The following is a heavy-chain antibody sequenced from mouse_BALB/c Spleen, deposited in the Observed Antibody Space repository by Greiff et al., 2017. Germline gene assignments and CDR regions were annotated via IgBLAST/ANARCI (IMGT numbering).Heavy chain of an antibody. V-gene: IGHV5-6-5*01. D-gene: IGHD1-1*01. CDR2: ISSGGST. CDR3: ARGGYYYGSSYQAWFAY. J-gene: IGHJ3*01. Sequence: DVMLVESGGGLVKPGGSLKLSCAASGFTFSSYAMSWVRQTPEKRLEWVASISSGGSTYYPDSVKGRFTISRDNARNILYLQMSSLRSEDTAMYYCARGGYYYGSSYQAWFAYWGQGTLVTVSA. CDR1: GFTFSSYA.